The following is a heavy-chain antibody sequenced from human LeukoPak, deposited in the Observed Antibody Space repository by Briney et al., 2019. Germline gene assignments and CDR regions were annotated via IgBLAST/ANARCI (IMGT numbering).Heavy chain of an antibody. CDR3: AVDYADYGDFDY. J-gene: IGHJ4*02. CDR1: GYTLTELS. V-gene: IGHV1-24*01. CDR2: FDPEDGET. D-gene: IGHD4-17*01. Sequence: VASVKVSCTVSGYTLTELSMHWVRQAPGKGLEWMGGFDPEDGETIYAQKFQGRVTMTEDTSTDTAYMELSGLRSEDMAVYYCAVDYADYGDFDYWGQGTLVTVSS.